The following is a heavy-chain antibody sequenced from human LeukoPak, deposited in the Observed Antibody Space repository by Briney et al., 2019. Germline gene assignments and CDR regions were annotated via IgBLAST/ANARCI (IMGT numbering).Heavy chain of an antibody. Sequence: SVKVSCKTSGGTFSSSAITWVRQAPGQGHEWMGRVIPVLNITTYAQKFQGSVTITADTSTSTVYMELSSLRSEETAVYYCARDQGLTAPPPYGLDVWGQGTTVIVSS. V-gene: IGHV1-69*04. J-gene: IGHJ6*02. CDR3: ARDQGLTAPPPYGLDV. D-gene: IGHD5-18*01. CDR2: VIPVLNIT. CDR1: GGTFSSSA.